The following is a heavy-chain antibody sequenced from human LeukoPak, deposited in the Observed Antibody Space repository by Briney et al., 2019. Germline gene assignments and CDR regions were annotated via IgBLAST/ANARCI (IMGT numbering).Heavy chain of an antibody. CDR1: GFTFSSYA. V-gene: IGHV3-21*01. CDR2: ISSSSSYI. CDR3: ASGGNSSSWYYYYYYYMDV. J-gene: IGHJ6*03. D-gene: IGHD6-13*01. Sequence: GGSLRHSCAASGFTFSSYAMSWVRQAPGKGLEWVSSISSSSSYIYYADSVKGRFTISRDNAKNSLYLQMNSLRAEDTAVYYCASGGNSSSWYYYYYYYMDVWGKGTTVTISS.